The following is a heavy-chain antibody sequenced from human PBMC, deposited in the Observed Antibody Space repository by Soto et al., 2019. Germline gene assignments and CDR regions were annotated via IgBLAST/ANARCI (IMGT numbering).Heavy chain of an antibody. CDR3: GRGPSPRAPAGGTPYYYAMDV. J-gene: IGHJ6*01. D-gene: IGHD6-13*01. CDR1: GYDFTAYD. Sequence: ASVKVSCKASGYDFTAYDINWVRQASGQGLEWMGWMNPINGATGTARRFQGRVSLSRNTATGTAYLELTSLRSDDTAVYYCGRGPSPRAPAGGTPYYYAMDVWG. V-gene: IGHV1-8*02. CDR2: MNPINGAT.